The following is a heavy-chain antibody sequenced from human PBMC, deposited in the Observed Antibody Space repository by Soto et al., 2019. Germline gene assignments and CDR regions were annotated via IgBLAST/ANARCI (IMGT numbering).Heavy chain of an antibody. J-gene: IGHJ4*02. Sequence: SETLSLTCTVSGGSISRYYWSWIRQPPGKGLEWIGYIYYSGSTNYNHSLKSRVTISVDTSKNQFSLKLSSVTAADTAVYYCARAHGSYYDDYWGQGTLVTVSS. CDR2: IYYSGST. V-gene: IGHV4-59*01. CDR3: ARAHGSYYDDY. D-gene: IGHD1-26*01. CDR1: GGSISRYY.